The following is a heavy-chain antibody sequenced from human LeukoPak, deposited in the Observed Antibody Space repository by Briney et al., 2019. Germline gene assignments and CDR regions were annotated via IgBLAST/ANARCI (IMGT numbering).Heavy chain of an antibody. V-gene: IGHV3-48*03. D-gene: IGHD5-12*01. CDR1: GFTFSSYE. CDR3: AREDIVATMTFDY. CDR2: ISSSGSTI. Sequence: GSLRLSCAASGFTFSSYEMNWVRQAPGKGLEWVSYISSSGSTIYYADSVKGRFTISRDNAKNSLYLQMNSLRAEDTAVYYCAREDIVATMTFDYWGQGTLVTVSS. J-gene: IGHJ4*02.